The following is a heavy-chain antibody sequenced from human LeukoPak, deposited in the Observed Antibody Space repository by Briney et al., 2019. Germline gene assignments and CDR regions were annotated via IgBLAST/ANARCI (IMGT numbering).Heavy chain of an antibody. J-gene: IGHJ3*01. V-gene: IGHV5-51*01. D-gene: IGHD6-19*01. Sequence: GESLKISCQGSGYSSSRYWIGWVRQMPGKGLEWMGIIYPGDSDTRYSPSFQGHVTISADKSISTAYLQWSSLKASDTAMYFCARQAYSCGHDAFDFWGQGTMVTVSS. CDR1: GYSSSRYW. CDR3: ARQAYSCGHDAFDF. CDR2: IYPGDSDT.